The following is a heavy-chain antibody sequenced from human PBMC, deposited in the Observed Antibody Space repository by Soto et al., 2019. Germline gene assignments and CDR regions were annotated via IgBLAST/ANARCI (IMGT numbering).Heavy chain of an antibody. J-gene: IGHJ6*02. CDR2: ISYDGSNK. CDR3: ARDFYPVVRGVTPLRGHWYYYYGMDV. D-gene: IGHD3-10*01. Sequence: GGSLRLSCAASGFTFSSYAMHWVRQAPGKGLEWVAVISYDGSNKYYADSVKGRFTISRDNSKNTLYLQMNSLRAEDTAVYYCARDFYPVVRGVTPLRGHWYYYYGMDVWGQGTTVTVSS. V-gene: IGHV3-30-3*01. CDR1: GFTFSSYA.